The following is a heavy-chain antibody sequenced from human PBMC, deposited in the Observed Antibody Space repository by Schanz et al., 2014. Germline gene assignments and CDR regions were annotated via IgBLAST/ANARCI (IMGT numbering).Heavy chain of an antibody. CDR1: GLVFGDYY. D-gene: IGHD6-19*01. Sequence: QVQVVQSGGGLVKPGGSLRLSCAASGLVFGDYYMTWIRQAPGKGLEWLSYISDSGTYTNYADSVKGRFTISRDNAKSSLYLQMNSLRVEDTAVYYCAASSGWHPSTDYWGQGTLVTVSS. J-gene: IGHJ4*02. CDR2: ISDSGTYT. V-gene: IGHV3-11*05. CDR3: AASSGWHPSTDY.